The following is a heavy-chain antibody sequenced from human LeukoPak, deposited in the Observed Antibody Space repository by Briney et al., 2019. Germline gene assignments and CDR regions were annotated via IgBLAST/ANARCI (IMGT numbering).Heavy chain of an antibody. D-gene: IGHD3-10*01. V-gene: IGHV1-69*04. CDR3: AGALWFGEFYVTDAFDI. CDR1: GGTFTNSG. Sequence: SVKVSCKASGGTFTNSGITWVRQAPGQGLEWMGKFIPISGLTDYAQNLQDRVTISADESTRTAYMELSSLTSEDTAVYYCAGALWFGEFYVTDAFDIWGQGTTVTVSS. J-gene: IGHJ3*02. CDR2: FIPISGLT.